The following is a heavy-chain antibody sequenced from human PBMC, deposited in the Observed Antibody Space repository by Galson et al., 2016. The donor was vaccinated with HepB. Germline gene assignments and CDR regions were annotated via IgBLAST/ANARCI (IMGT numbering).Heavy chain of an antibody. CDR2: INPEGIGIYT. D-gene: IGHD1-1*01. Sequence: SLRLSCAASGFTFSNYVMHWVRQAPGKRLVWVSRINPEGIGIYTLYADYVKGRFTISRDNAKNTLYLDMTSLRADHTGVYYCARDLNWKLFDYWGQGNLVTVSP. J-gene: IGHJ4*02. V-gene: IGHV3-74*01. CDR3: ARDLNWKLFDY. CDR1: GFTFSNYV.